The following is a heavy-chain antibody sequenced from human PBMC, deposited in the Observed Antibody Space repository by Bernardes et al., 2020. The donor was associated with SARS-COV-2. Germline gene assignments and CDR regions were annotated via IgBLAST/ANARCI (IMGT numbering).Heavy chain of an antibody. CDR1: GFTFTSSA. CDR3: AADRRAVRDYYYYYGMDV. V-gene: IGHV1-58*02. Sequence: SVKVSCKASGFTFTSSAMPWVRQARGQRLEWIGWIVVGSGNTNYAQKFQERVTITRDMSTSTAYMELSSLRSEDTAVYYCAADRRAVRDYYYYYGMDVWGQGTTVTVSS. J-gene: IGHJ6*02. CDR2: IVVGSGNT.